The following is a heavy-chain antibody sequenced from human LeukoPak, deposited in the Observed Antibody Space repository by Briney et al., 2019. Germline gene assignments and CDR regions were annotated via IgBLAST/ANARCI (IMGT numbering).Heavy chain of an antibody. J-gene: IGHJ4*02. V-gene: IGHV4-34*01. D-gene: IGHD3-16*02. Sequence: PSETLSLTCAVYGGSFSRYYWTWIRQPPGKGLEWIGEINHSGSANYNPSLKSRVTISVDTSKNQFSLKLSSVTAADTAVYYCARRMITFGGVIAPFDYWGQGTLVTVSS. CDR2: INHSGSA. CDR3: ARRMITFGGVIAPFDY. CDR1: GGSFSRYY.